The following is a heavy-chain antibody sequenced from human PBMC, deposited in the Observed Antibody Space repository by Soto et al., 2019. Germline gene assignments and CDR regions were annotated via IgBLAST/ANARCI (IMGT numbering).Heavy chain of an antibody. Sequence: SETLSLTCAVYGGSFSGYYWSWIRQPPGKGLEWIGEINHSGSTNYNPSLKSRVTISVDTSKNQFSLKLSSVTAADTAVYYCGRASPDVDYWGQGTLVTVSS. V-gene: IGHV4-34*01. CDR2: INHSGST. CDR1: GGSFSGYY. J-gene: IGHJ4*02. CDR3: GRASPDVDY.